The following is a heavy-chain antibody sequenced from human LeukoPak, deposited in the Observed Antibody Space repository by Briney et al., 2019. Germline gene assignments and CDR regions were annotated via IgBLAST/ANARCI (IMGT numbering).Heavy chain of an antibody. J-gene: IGHJ4*02. V-gene: IGHV3-66*04. CDR3: ARPPYGGVDY. D-gene: IGHD4-23*01. CDR1: GLTVSSY. CDR2: IYSGGSI. Sequence: GGSLRLSCAASGLTVSSYMSWVRQASGKGLEWVSVIYSGGSIYYADSMKGRFTISRDKSKNTLYLQMNSLRAEDTAVYYCARPPYGGVDYWGQGTLVTVSS.